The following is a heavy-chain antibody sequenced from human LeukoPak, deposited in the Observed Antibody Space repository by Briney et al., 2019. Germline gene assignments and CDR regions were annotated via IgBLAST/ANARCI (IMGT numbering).Heavy chain of an antibody. CDR1: GFTFSSYS. Sequence: PGGSLRLSCAASGFTFSSYSMNWVRQAPGKGLEWVSYISSSRSTIYYADSVKGRFTISGDNAKNSLYLQMNSLRAEDTAVYYCARILDSAWGELGYWGQGTLVTVSS. V-gene: IGHV3-48*01. J-gene: IGHJ4*02. D-gene: IGHD6-19*01. CDR2: ISSSRSTI. CDR3: ARILDSAWGELGY.